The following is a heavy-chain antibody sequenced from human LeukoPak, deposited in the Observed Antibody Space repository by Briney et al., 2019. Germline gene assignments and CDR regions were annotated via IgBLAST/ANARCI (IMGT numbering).Heavy chain of an antibody. D-gene: IGHD1-1*01. CDR3: ARVNINNWHSCDY. V-gene: IGHV4-4*02. Sequence: SETLSLTCAVSGGSISSTSWWSWVRQPPGKGLEWIGEIYHRGSTNYNPSLKSRVTISVDKSRNHFSLNLSSVTAADTAVYYCARVNINNWHSCDYWGQGTLVTVSS. J-gene: IGHJ4*02. CDR2: IYHRGST. CDR1: GGSISSTSW.